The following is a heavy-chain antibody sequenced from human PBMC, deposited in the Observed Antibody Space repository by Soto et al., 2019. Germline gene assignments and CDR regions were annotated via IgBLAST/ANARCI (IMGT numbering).Heavy chain of an antibody. J-gene: IGHJ5*02. CDR2: MNPNSGNT. CDR3: ARHDFWSGYQVNFDWFDP. CDR1: GYTFTSYD. D-gene: IGHD3-3*01. V-gene: IGHV1-8*01. Sequence: ASVKVSCKASGYTFTSYDINWVRQATGQGLEWMGWMNPNSGNTGYAQKFQGRVTMTRNTSISTAYMELSSLRSEDTAEYYCARHDFWSGYQVNFDWFDPWGQGTLVTVSS.